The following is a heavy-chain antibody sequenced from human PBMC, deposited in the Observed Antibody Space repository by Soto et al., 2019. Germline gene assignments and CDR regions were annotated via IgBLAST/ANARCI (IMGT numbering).Heavy chain of an antibody. D-gene: IGHD2-15*01. CDR3: ARDWGDIVVVVAADNYYYYGMDV. CDR1: GYTFTSYY. Sequence: QVQLVQSGAEVKKPGASVKVSCKASGYTFTSYYMHWVRQAPGQGLEWMGIINPSGGSTSYAQKFHGTATMTRDTSTSTVYMELSSLRSEDTAVYYCARDWGDIVVVVAADNYYYYGMDVWGQGTTVTVSS. CDR2: INPSGGST. J-gene: IGHJ6*02. V-gene: IGHV1-46*01.